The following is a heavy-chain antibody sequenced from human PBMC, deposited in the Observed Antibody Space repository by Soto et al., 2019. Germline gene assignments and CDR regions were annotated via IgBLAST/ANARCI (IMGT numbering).Heavy chain of an antibody. V-gene: IGHV3-7*01. CDR2: IKQDGSEK. Sequence: EVQLVESGGGLVQPGGSLRLSCAASGFTFSSYWMSWVRQAPGKGLEWVANIKQDGSEKYYVDSVKGRFTISRDNAKNSLYLQMNSLSAEDTAVYYCARGQDYDFWSGYWYYFDYWGQGTLVTVSS. J-gene: IGHJ4*02. D-gene: IGHD3-3*01. CDR1: GFTFSSYW. CDR3: ARGQDYDFWSGYWYYFDY.